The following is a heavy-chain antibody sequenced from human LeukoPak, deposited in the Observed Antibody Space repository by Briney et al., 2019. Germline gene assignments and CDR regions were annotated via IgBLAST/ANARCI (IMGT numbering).Heavy chain of an antibody. V-gene: IGHV3-23*01. CDR1: GLTFSNYA. J-gene: IGHJ6*03. D-gene: IGHD2-2*01. Sequence: GGSLRLSCAASGLTFSNYAMNWVRQAPGKGLEWVSYISDSGGSTHYADSVKGRFTISRDNSKSTLYIEMNSLRAEDTAVYYCARDGSWGDYQFYFYMDVWGKGTTVTVSS. CDR2: ISDSGGST. CDR3: ARDGSWGDYQFYFYMDV.